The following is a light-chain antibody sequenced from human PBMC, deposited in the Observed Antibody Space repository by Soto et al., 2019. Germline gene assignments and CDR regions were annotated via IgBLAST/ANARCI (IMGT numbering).Light chain of an antibody. Sequence: LSQSPATLSLSPGKRAALSCRASQSVSGYIGWYQQKPGQAPRLLIYADSNRATGIPARFSGSGSGTDFTLTISSLEPEDFSVYYCQQRQNWPITFGQGTRLEIK. V-gene: IGKV3-11*01. CDR1: QSVSGY. CDR3: QQRQNWPIT. CDR2: ADS. J-gene: IGKJ5*01.